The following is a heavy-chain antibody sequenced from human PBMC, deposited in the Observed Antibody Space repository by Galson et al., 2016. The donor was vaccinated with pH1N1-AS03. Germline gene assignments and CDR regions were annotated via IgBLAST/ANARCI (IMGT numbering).Heavy chain of an antibody. CDR3: AGMQLGALHF. J-gene: IGHJ4*02. CDR2: TYYRSRWKN. D-gene: IGHD1-1*01. V-gene: IGHV6-1*01. Sequence: CAISGDSVSSNSAAWNWIRLSPSRGLEWLGRTYYRSRWKNDYAVSVKSRIIINPDTSKNQFSLQLNSVTPEDTAIYYCAGMQLGALHFWGRGTLLTVSS. CDR1: GDSVSSNSAA.